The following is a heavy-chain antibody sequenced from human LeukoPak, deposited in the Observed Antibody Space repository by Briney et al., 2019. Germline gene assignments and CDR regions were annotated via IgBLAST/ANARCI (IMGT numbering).Heavy chain of an antibody. Sequence: SDTLALPCSFSGASINSSSHYWGWIRQPPGKGLGWIGSIQYTESHHYNPSLQSRVTISVDTSNNHFSLKLTSVTAADTAVYYSTRGSQEGYNYPSFDYWDKGTMVTVSS. V-gene: IGHV4-39*02. D-gene: IGHD5-24*01. CDR2: IQYTESH. J-gene: IGHJ4*02. CDR1: GASINSSSHY. CDR3: TRGSQEGYNYPSFDY.